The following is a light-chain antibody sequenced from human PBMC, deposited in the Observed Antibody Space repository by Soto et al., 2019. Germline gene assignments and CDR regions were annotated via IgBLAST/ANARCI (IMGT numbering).Light chain of an antibody. V-gene: IGKV3-15*01. Sequence: EIVLMPSPCTLSLSPGERATLSCRASQTVSSNLAWYQQKPXQSPRLXXYGASTRATGIPARFSGSGSGTDFTLTISSLQSEDSALYYCQQYENWLALTVGGGTKVDIK. CDR2: GAS. J-gene: IGKJ4*01. CDR3: QQYENWLALT. CDR1: QTVSSN.